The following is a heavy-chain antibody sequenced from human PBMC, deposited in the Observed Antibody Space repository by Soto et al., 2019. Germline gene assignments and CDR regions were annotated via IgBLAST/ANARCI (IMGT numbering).Heavy chain of an antibody. V-gene: IGHV3-21*01. CDR3: ASDFIAFDAFDI. D-gene: IGHD3-9*01. J-gene: IGHJ6*02. CDR1: GFTFSSYS. Sequence: EVQLVESGGGLVKPGGSLRLSCAASGFTFSSYSMNWVRQAPGKGLEWVSSISSSSSYIYYADSVKGRFTTSRDNAKNPLYLHMNSFRAEDTAVYYSASDFIAFDAFDIWGQGTTVTVSS. CDR2: ISSSSSYI.